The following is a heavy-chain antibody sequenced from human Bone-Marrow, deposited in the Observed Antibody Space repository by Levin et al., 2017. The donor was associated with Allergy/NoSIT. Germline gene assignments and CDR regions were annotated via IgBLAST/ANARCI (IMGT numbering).Heavy chain of an antibody. Sequence: ASVKVSCKASGYIFTGYYMHWVRQAPGQGLEWMGWINPNGGDTKYAQKFQGRVTMSRDTSIRTAYSELSRLTYGDTDVDYCAGEGGSYSNWFDPWGQGTPVTVSS. CDR3: AGEGGSYSNWFDP. V-gene: IGHV1-2*02. J-gene: IGHJ5*02. D-gene: IGHD1-26*01. CDR1: GYIFTGYY. CDR2: INPNGGDT.